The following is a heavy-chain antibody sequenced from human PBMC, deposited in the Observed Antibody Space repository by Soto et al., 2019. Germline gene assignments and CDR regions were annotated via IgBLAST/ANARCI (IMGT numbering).Heavy chain of an antibody. Sequence: SETLSLTCTVSGGSISSSSYYWGWIRQPPGKGLEWIGSIYYSGSTYYNPSLKSRVTISVDTSKNQFSLKLSSVTAADTAVYYCARQDSSSPPYWGQGTLVTVSS. D-gene: IGHD6-13*01. CDR2: IYYSGST. J-gene: IGHJ4*02. CDR3: ARQDSSSPPY. CDR1: GGSISSSSYY. V-gene: IGHV4-39*01.